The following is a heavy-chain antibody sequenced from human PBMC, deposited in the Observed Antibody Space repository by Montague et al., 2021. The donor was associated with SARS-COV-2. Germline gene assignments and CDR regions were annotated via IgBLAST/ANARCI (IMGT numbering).Heavy chain of an antibody. Sequence: SETLSLTCAVYGGSFSLYYWSWLRQSPRSGLEWIADINHSGTANHNPSLNSRVSISVDTSKNQFTLNLTSVTAADTATYYCANEREVVRAARTLVAFGLWGQGTMVTVSS. D-gene: IGHD2-2*01. CDR1: GGSFSLYY. V-gene: IGHV4-34*01. CDR2: INHSGTA. J-gene: IGHJ3*01. CDR3: ANEREVVRAARTLVAFGL.